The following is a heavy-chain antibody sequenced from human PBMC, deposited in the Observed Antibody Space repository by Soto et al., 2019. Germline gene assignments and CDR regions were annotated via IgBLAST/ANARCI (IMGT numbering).Heavy chain of an antibody. CDR3: ARSPNSCYYGFDX. Sequence: PSETLSLTCTVSGGSVSSVDYFWSWLRQSPGKRMEWIAYIYYSGSTNYNPSLKSRATISVDTSKRQVSLTLTSMTAADAALYYCARSPNSCYYGFDXWGQGTAVTVS. J-gene: IGHJ6*02. V-gene: IGHV4-61*08. CDR2: IYYSGST. CDR1: GGSVSSVDYF.